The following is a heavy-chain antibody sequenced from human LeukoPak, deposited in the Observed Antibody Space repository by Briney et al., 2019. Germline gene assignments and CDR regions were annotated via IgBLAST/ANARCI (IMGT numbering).Heavy chain of an antibody. CDR1: GDSISTSKSY. D-gene: IGHD3/OR15-3a*01. J-gene: IGHJ4*02. Sequence: PSETLSLTCTVSGDSISTSKSYWGWIRQPPLKGLEWIGSIYYTGNTYYNASLKSQVSISIDTSKNRFSLKLTSVTAADTAVYYCARQTGSGLFILPGGQGTLVTVSS. CDR3: ARQTGSGLFILP. CDR2: IYYTGNT. V-gene: IGHV4-39*01.